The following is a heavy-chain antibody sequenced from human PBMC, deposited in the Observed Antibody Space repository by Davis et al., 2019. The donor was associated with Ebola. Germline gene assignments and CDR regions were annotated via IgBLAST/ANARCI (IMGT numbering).Heavy chain of an antibody. CDR1: GFTFASYS. J-gene: IGHJ6*02. CDR2: ITGSGDRT. CDR3: AKGSLYGSQSITAGMDV. D-gene: IGHD4-17*01. V-gene: IGHV3-23*01. Sequence: GESLKISCAASGFTFASYSMTWFRQAPGKGLEWVSGITGSGDRTYYADSLKGRFTFSRDNSKNTLYLQMNSLRAEDTAVYYCAKGSLYGSQSITAGMDVWGQGTTVTVSS.